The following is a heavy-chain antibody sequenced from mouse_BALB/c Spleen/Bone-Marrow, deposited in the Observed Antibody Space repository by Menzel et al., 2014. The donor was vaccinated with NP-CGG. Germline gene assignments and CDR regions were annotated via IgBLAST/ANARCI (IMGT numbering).Heavy chain of an antibody. CDR3: ARSYGYERSWFAY. J-gene: IGHJ3*01. CDR2: INPNNGGT. CDR1: GYTFTEYT. V-gene: IGHV1-18*01. Sequence: EVQLQQSGPEVVKPGASVKISCKTSGYTFTEYTMHWVKQGHGKSLEWIGGINPNNGGTTYNQKFKGKATLTVDKSSSTSYMELRSLTSEDSAVYYCARSYGYERSWFAYWGQGTLVTVSA. D-gene: IGHD2-2*01.